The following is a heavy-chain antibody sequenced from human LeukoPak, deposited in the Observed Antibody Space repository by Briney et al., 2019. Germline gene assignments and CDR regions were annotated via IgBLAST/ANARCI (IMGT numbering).Heavy chain of an antibody. D-gene: IGHD3-16*01. CDR2: IYYSGST. CDR3: ARGGTLKYFQH. CDR1: GGSISSSNYY. Sequence: PETLSLTCTVSGGSISSSNYYWGWIRQPPGKGLQWIGSIYYSGSTYYNPSLKSRVIILVDTSKNQFSLKLTSVTAADTAVYYCARGGTLKYFQHWGQGTLVTVSS. V-gene: IGHV4-39*07. J-gene: IGHJ1*01.